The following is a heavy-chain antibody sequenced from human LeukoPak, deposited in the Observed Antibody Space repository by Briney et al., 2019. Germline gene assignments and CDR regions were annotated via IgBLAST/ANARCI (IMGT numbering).Heavy chain of an antibody. V-gene: IGHV1-69*05. J-gene: IGHJ4*02. D-gene: IGHD2-2*01. Sequence: SVKVSCKASGGTFSSYAISWVRQAPGQGLEWMGRIIPIFGTANYAQKFQGRVTITTDESTSTAYMELSSLRSGDTAVYYCARDRCSSTSCHLWDYFDYWGQGTLVTVSS. CDR3: ARDRCSSTSCHLWDYFDY. CDR2: IIPIFGTA. CDR1: GGTFSSYA.